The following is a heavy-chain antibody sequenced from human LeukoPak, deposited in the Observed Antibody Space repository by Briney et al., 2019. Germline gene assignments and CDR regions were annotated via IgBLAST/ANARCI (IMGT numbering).Heavy chain of an antibody. J-gene: IGHJ4*02. CDR3: ARDKSQSLAFYFFDY. CDR1: GFTFSSYS. CDR2: ISSSNSYI. Sequence: PGGSLRLSCAASGFTFSSYSMNWVRQAPGKGLEWVSSISSSNSYIYYADSVKGRFTISRDNAKNSLYLQMNSLRAEDTAVYYCARDKSQSLAFYFFDYWGQGTLVTVSS. D-gene: IGHD3-3*02. V-gene: IGHV3-21*01.